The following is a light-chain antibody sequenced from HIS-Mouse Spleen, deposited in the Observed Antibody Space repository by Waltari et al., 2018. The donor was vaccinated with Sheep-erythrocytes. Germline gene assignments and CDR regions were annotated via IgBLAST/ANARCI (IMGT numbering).Light chain of an antibody. CDR3: QAWDSSIYV. Sequence: SYELTQPPSVSVSPGQTASITCSGDKLGDKYACWYQHKPGQSPVLVIYQDSKRPSGIPERFSGSNSGNTATLTISGTQAMDEADYYCQAWDSSIYVFGTGTKVTVL. V-gene: IGLV3-1*01. J-gene: IGLJ1*01. CDR1: KLGDKY. CDR2: QDS.